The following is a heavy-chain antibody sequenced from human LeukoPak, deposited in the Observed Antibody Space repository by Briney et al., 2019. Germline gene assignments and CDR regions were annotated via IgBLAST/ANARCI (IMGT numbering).Heavy chain of an antibody. J-gene: IGHJ3*02. Sequence: PGRSLRLSCAASGFTFSSYAMHWVRQAPGKGLEWVAVISYDGSNKYYADSVKGRFTISRDNAKNSLYLQMNSLRAEDTAVYYCQTYYYDSSGSRGAFDIWGQGTMVTVSS. CDR3: QTYYYDSSGSRGAFDI. CDR1: GFTFSSYA. CDR2: ISYDGSNK. D-gene: IGHD3-22*01. V-gene: IGHV3-30-3*01.